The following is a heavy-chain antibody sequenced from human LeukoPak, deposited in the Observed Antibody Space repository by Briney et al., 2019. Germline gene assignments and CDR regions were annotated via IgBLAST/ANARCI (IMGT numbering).Heavy chain of an antibody. D-gene: IGHD4-17*01. Sequence: TSETLSLTCTVSGGSISSYYWSWIRQPPGKGLEWIGYIYYSGSTNYNPSLKSRVTISVDTSKNQFSLKLSSVTAADTAVYYCARYGYYYYMDVWGKGTTVTISS. J-gene: IGHJ6*03. CDR2: IYYSGST. CDR3: ARYGYYYYMDV. CDR1: GGSISSYY. V-gene: IGHV4-59*01.